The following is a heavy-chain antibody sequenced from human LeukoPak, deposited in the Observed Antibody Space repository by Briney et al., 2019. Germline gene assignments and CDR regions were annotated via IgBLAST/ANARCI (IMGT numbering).Heavy chain of an antibody. V-gene: IGHV3-74*01. CDR2: ISNVGSTT. J-gene: IGHJ5*02. CDR3: ARDYLGWFDP. CDR1: GFTFRSYS. Sequence: GRSLRLSCAASGFTFRSYSIHWVRQAPGKGLVWVSRISNVGSTTNYADSVKGRFTISRDNAKNTLYLQVNSLRAEDTAVYYCARDYLGWFDPWGQGTLVTVSS.